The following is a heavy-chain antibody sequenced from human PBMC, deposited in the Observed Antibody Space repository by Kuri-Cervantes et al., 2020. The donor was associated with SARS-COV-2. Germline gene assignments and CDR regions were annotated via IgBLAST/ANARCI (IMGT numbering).Heavy chain of an antibody. D-gene: IGHD3-10*01. Sequence: GESLKISCAASGFTFNTYAMHWVRQAPGKGLEWVALITYDGSHKYYADSVKGRFTISRDNSKNTLYLQMNSLRAEDTAVYYCAKDTYYYGSGRSRFYGMDVWGQGTTVTVSS. CDR3: AKDTYYYGSGRSRFYGMDV. CDR1: GFTFNTYA. J-gene: IGHJ6*02. V-gene: IGHV3-30*18. CDR2: ITYDGSHK.